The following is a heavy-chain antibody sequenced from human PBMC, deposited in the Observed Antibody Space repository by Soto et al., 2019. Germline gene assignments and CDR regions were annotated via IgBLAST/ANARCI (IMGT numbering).Heavy chain of an antibody. CDR1: GGTFSSYA. CDR3: ARDEGYCMSTSCYHYGMDV. D-gene: IGHD2-2*01. CDR2: IIPIFGTA. Sequence: QVQLVQSGAEVKKPGSSVKVSCKASGGTFSSYAISWVRQAPGQGLEWMGGIIPIFGTANYAQKFQGRVTITADESTSTAYMELSSLRSEDTAVYYCARDEGYCMSTSCYHYGMDVWGQGTSVTVSS. V-gene: IGHV1-69*12. J-gene: IGHJ6*02.